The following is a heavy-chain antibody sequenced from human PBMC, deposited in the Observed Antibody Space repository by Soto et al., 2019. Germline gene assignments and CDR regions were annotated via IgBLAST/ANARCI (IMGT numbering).Heavy chain of an antibody. V-gene: IGHV3-23*01. CDR1: GFLFENFV. CDR3: AKNQGVELVPLATVDWFDP. J-gene: IGHJ5*02. Sequence: PGGSLRLSCAASGFLFENFVMSWVRKSPGKGLEWISSISGSGFKKYYADSVKGRFTISRDNSKSTVYLELNNLSAEDTAVYHCAKNQGVELVPLATVDWFDPWGQGSVVTVAS. D-gene: IGHD1-26*01. CDR2: ISGSGFKK.